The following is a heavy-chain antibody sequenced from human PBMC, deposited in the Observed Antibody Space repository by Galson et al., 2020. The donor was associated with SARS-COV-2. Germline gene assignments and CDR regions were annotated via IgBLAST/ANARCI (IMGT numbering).Heavy chain of an antibody. V-gene: IGHV1-58*01. CDR3: AAFVSRPVY. CDR1: GFTFTSSS. Sequence: SVTVSCKTSGFTFTSSSVQWVRQARSQRLEWIGLIFVGSGKTNYAQNFQERVTITSDMSTSTAYMELSSLTSEDTAVYYCAAFVSRPVYWGQGTLVTVSS. D-gene: IGHD6-6*01. CDR2: IFVGSGKT. J-gene: IGHJ4*02.